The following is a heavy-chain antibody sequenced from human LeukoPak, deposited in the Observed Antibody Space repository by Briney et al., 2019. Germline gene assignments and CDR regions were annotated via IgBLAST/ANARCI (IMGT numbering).Heavy chain of an antibody. J-gene: IGHJ3*02. CDR1: GFTFSSYG. CDR3: AKIEHDFWSGEPDASDI. CDR2: ISGSGGST. D-gene: IGHD3-3*01. Sequence: GSLRLSCAASGFTFSSYGMSWVRQAPGKGLEWVSAISGSGGSTYYADSVKGRFTISRDNSKNTLYLQMNSLRAEDTAVYYCAKIEHDFWSGEPDASDIWGQGTMVTVSS. V-gene: IGHV3-23*01.